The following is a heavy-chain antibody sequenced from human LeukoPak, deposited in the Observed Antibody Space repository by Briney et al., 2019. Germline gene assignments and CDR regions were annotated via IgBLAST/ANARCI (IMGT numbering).Heavy chain of an antibody. CDR3: AMAYYDILTGYYPFDY. J-gene: IGHJ4*02. CDR2: ISGSGGST. V-gene: IGHV3-23*01. Sequence: GGSLRLSCAASGFTFSSYAMSRVRQAPGEGLEWVSAISGSGGSTYYADSVKGRFTISRDNSKNTLYLQMNSLRAEDTAVYYCAMAYYDILTGYYPFDYWGQGTLVTVSS. D-gene: IGHD3-9*01. CDR1: GFTFSSYA.